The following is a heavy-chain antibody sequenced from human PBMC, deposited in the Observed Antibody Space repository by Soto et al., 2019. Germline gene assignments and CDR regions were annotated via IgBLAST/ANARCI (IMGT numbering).Heavy chain of an antibody. CDR3: ARVFPAYAPVDY. V-gene: IGHV3-21*01. CDR1: GFTFSSYS. CDR2: ISSSSSYI. D-gene: IGHD3-16*01. J-gene: IGHJ4*02. Sequence: GGSLRLSCAASGFTFSSYSMNWVRQAPGKGLEWVSSISSSSSYIYYADSVKGRFTISRDNAKNSLYLQMNSLRAEDTAVYYCARVFPAYAPVDYWGQGTLVTVSS.